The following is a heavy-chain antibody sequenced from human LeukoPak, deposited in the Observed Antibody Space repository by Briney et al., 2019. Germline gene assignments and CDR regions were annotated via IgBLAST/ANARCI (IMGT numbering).Heavy chain of an antibody. J-gene: IGHJ4*02. V-gene: IGHV4-39*07. Sequence: PSETLSLTCTVSGGSVSSGSYYWGWIRQPPGKGLEWIGEINHNGSTNYNPSLKSRVTVSEDTSKNQFSLKLSSVTAADTAVYFCARGPPRFRLRQLEYYFDYWGQGSLVTVSS. CDR2: INHNGST. D-gene: IGHD1-1*01. CDR1: GGSVSSGSYY. CDR3: ARGPPRFRLRQLEYYFDY.